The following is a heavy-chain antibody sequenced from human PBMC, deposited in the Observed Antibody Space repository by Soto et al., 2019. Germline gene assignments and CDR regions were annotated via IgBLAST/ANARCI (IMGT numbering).Heavy chain of an antibody. CDR2: ITPSKGYI. D-gene: IGHD6-13*01. V-gene: IGHV3-21*01. CDR3: VRGRRGSSWGDAFEV. Sequence: EVQLVESGCGLVKPGGALRLSCTASGFTFSNYYMKWIRRAPGKGLEWVPSITPSKGYIYYSDSVKGRFTISRHNAKNTLYLQLSSLRAEDTALYYCVRGRRGSSWGDAFEVWGQGTMVTVSS. CDR1: GFTFSNYY. J-gene: IGHJ3*01.